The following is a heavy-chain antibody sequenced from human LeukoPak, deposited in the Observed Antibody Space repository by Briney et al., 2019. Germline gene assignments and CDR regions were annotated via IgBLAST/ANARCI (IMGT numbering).Heavy chain of an antibody. V-gene: IGHV3-21*01. D-gene: IGHD6-13*01. CDR3: ARDGRVAAAGHGYYYGMDV. Sequence: PGGSLSLSSAASGFTFSSYSMIWVRQAPGKGLEGVSSISSSSSHIYYADSVKGRFTISRDNAKNSLYLQMNSLRAEDTAVYYCARDGRVAAAGHGYYYGMDVWGQGTTVTVSS. CDR1: GFTFSSYS. J-gene: IGHJ6*02. CDR2: ISSSSSHI.